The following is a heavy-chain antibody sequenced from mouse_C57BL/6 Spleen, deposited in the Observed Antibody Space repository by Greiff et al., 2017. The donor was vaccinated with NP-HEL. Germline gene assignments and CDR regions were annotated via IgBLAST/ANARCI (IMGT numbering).Heavy chain of an antibody. J-gene: IGHJ4*01. CDR1: GYTFTDYY. Sequence: EVQLQQSGPELVKPGASVKISCKASGYTFTDYYMNWVKQSHGKSLEWIGDINPNNGGTSYNQKFKGKATLTVDKSSSTAYMELRSLTSEDSAVYYCARSDYGSSLVMDYWGQGTSVTVSS. D-gene: IGHD1-1*01. V-gene: IGHV1-26*01. CDR2: INPNNGGT. CDR3: ARSDYGSSLVMDY.